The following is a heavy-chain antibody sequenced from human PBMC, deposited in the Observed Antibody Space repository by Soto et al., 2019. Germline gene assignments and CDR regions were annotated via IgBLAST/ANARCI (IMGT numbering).Heavy chain of an antibody. CDR2: ISYDGTNK. D-gene: IGHD7-27*01. J-gene: IGHJ4*02. CDR1: GFSFSISP. CDR3: ARDPKTSGGQHWAFNYFDS. V-gene: IGHV3-30-3*01. Sequence: HPVGSLRLACADSGFSFSISPMHWVRQAPGKGPEWVGLISYDGTNKFYADSVKGRFTISRDNSKSTLYLQVGSLRPEDAAVYYCARDPKTSGGQHWAFNYFDSWGQGTLVTVSS.